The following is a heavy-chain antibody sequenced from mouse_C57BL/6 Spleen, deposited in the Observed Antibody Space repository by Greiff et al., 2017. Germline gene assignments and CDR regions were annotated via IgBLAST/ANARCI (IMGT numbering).Heavy chain of an antibody. D-gene: IGHD2-4*01. Sequence: QVQLQQPGAELVKPGASVKLSCKASGYTFTSYWMHWVKQRPGQGLEWIGMIHPNSGSTNYNEKFKSKATLTVDKSSSTAYMQLSSLTSEDSAVYYCARYDDDVSFGDWGQGTTLTFSS. CDR3: ARYDDDVSFGD. V-gene: IGHV1-64*01. CDR1: GYTFTSYW. CDR2: IHPNSGST. J-gene: IGHJ2*01.